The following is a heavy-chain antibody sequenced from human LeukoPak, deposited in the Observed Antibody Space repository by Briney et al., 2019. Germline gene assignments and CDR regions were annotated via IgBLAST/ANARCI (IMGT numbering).Heavy chain of an antibody. D-gene: IGHD3-10*01. CDR3: ARGALWLGETVRSFDF. V-gene: IGHV3-11*01. J-gene: IGHJ4*02. Sequence: PGGSLRLSCVASGFTFSDYYMSWIRQAPGKGLEWVSYISSTGGTIYNADSVKGRFSISRDSAKNSLYLQMNSLRAEDSAVYYCARGALWLGETVRSFDFWGQGTLVTVSS. CDR2: ISSTGGTI. CDR1: GFTFSDYY.